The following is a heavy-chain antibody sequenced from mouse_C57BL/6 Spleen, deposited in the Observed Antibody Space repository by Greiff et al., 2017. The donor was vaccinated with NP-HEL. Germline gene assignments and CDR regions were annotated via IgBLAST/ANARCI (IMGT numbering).Heavy chain of an antibody. J-gene: IGHJ3*01. CDR3: ARKGANWDEFAY. CDR2: IDPSDSET. D-gene: IGHD4-1*01. V-gene: IGHV1-52*01. CDR1: GYTFTSYW. Sequence: QVQLQQPGAELVRPGSSVKLSCKASGYTFTSYWMHWVKQRPIQGLEWIGNIDPSDSETHYNQKFKDKATLPVDKSSSTAYMQLSSLTSEDSAVYYCARKGANWDEFAYWGQGTLVTVSA.